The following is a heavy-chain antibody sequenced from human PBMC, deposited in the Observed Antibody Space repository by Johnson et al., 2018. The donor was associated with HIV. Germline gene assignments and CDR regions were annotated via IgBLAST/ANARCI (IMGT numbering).Heavy chain of an antibody. CDR1: SYA. CDR3: AREAWGFGERVDAFDI. CDR2: ASGSGGTT. J-gene: IGHJ3*02. D-gene: IGHD3-10*01. Sequence: SYAVSWVRQAPGKGLEWVSGASGSGGTTYYADSVKGRFTISRDNSKNTLYLQMNSLRAEDTAVYYCAREAWGFGERVDAFDIWGQGTMVTVSS. V-gene: IGHV3-23*01.